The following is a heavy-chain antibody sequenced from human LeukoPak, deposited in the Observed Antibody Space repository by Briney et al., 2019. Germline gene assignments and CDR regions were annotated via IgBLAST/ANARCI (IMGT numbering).Heavy chain of an antibody. CDR3: ARDRDYGGNRGRPDAFDI. CDR2: IWYDGSNK. V-gene: IGHV3-33*01. J-gene: IGHJ3*02. Sequence: QPGGSLRLSCAASGFTFSSYGMHWVRQAPGKGLEWVAVIWYDGSNKYYADSVKGRFTISRDNSKNTLYLQMNSLRAEDTAVYYCARDRDYGGNRGRPDAFDIWGQGTMVTVSS. D-gene: IGHD4-23*01. CDR1: GFTFSSYG.